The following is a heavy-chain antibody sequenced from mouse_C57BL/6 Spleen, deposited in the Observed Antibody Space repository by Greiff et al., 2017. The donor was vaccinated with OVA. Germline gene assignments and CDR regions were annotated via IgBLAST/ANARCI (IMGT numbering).Heavy chain of an antibody. CDR3: RTTTVVAPDY. J-gene: IGHJ2*01. D-gene: IGHD1-1*01. V-gene: IGHV1-15*01. CDR1: GYTFTDYE. Sequence: QVQLQQSGAELVRPGASVTLSCKASGYTFTDYEMHWVKQTPVHGLEWIGAIDPETGGPAYNQKFKGKAILTADKSSSTAYMELRSLTSEDSAVYYCRTTTVVAPDYWGQGTTLTVSS. CDR2: IDPETGGP.